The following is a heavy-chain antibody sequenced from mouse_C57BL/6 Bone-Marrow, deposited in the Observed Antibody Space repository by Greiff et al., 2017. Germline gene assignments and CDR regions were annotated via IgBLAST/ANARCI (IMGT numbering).Heavy chain of an antibody. V-gene: IGHV3-6*01. CDR1: GYSITSGYY. Sequence: EVKLMESGPGLVKPSQSLSLTCSVTGYSITSGYYWNWIRQFPGNKLEWMGYISYDGSNNYNPSLKNRISITRDTSKNQFFLKLNSVTTEDTATYYCARTDGSSYVWFAYWGQGTLVTVSA. D-gene: IGHD1-1*01. CDR3: ARTDGSSYVWFAY. J-gene: IGHJ3*01. CDR2: ISYDGSN.